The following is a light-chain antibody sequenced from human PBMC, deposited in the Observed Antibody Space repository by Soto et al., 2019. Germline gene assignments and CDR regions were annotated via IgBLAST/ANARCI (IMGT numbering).Light chain of an antibody. CDR2: GAS. CDR1: HTVTSNY. CDR3: QQYGGSPRT. J-gene: IGKJ1*01. V-gene: IGKV3-20*01. Sequence: EIVLTQSPDTLSLSPGERATLSCRASHTVTSNYLAWYQQKPGQAPRLLIYGASSRATDIPDRFSGSGSGIDFTLTISRLETEDFAVYYCQQYGGSPRTFGQGTKVEIK.